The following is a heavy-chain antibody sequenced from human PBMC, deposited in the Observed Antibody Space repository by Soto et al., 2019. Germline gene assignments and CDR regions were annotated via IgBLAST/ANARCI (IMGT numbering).Heavy chain of an antibody. D-gene: IGHD2-2*01. CDR1: GFTFSDEN. J-gene: IGHJ6*02. V-gene: IGHV3-21*06. CDR2: ISGGGSYI. Sequence: GGSLRLSCSASGFTFSDENMSWVRQVPGKGLEWVSGISGGGSYIFYADSVQGRFSISRDNPKNSLFLEMNSLRVEDTAVYYCARDSDCHSTSCFFPPHVWGQGTTVTVPS. CDR3: ARDSDCHSTSCFFPPHV.